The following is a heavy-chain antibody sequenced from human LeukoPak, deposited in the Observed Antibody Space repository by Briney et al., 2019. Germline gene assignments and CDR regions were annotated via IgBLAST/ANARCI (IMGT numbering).Heavy chain of an antibody. D-gene: IGHD1-26*01. J-gene: IGHJ4*02. CDR3: ARDPRGGSTRGFDY. CDR2: ISSSSSYI. Sequence: GGSLRLSCAASGFTFSSYSMNWVRQAPGKGLEWVSSISSSSSYIYYADSVKGRFTISRDNAKNSLYLQMNSLRAEDTAVYYCARDPRGGSTRGFDYWGQGTLVTVSS. V-gene: IGHV3-21*01. CDR1: GFTFSSYS.